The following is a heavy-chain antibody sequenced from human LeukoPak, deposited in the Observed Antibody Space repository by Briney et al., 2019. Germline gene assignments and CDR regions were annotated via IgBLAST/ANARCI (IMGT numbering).Heavy chain of an antibody. CDR1: GFTFSSYW. Sequence: GGSLRLSCAASGFTFSSYWMHWVRQAPGKGLVWVSRVNPDGSGTDYADSVKGRFTISRDNSKNTLYLQMSSLRAEDTAVYYCVKDLMGGSYVSVDWGQGTLVTVSS. CDR3: VKDLMGGSYVSVD. V-gene: IGHV3-74*01. CDR2: VNPDGSGT. J-gene: IGHJ4*02. D-gene: IGHD1-26*01.